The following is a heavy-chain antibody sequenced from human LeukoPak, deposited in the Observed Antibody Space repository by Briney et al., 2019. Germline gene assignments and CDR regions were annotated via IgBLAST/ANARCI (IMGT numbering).Heavy chain of an antibody. D-gene: IGHD4-23*01. J-gene: IGHJ4*02. V-gene: IGHV3-15*01. CDR1: GLTFSNAW. CDR2: IKSTTVDGTP. Sequence: PGGSLRLSCAVSGLTFSNAWMSWVRQAPGKGLEWVGRIKSTTVDGTPEYVVPVKGRFTISRDDSKNTVYLQMNSLKTEDTAVYYCTTGPGNSGYWGQGALVTVSS. CDR3: TTGPGNSGY.